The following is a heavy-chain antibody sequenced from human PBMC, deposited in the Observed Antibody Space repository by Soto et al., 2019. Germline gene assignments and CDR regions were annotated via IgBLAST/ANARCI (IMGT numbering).Heavy chain of an antibody. Sequence: QVQLVQSGAEVKKPGASVKVSCKASGYTLTSYGVSWVRQALGQGPEWTGWISGYNGNTNYAQKLQGRVTMTTDTSTSTAYMELRSLRSDDTAVYYCARAGTYYYGSGSPYYYGMDVWGQGITVTVSS. CDR2: ISGYNGNT. CDR3: ARAGTYYYGSGSPYYYGMDV. J-gene: IGHJ6*02. CDR1: GYTLTSYG. D-gene: IGHD3-10*01. V-gene: IGHV1-18*04.